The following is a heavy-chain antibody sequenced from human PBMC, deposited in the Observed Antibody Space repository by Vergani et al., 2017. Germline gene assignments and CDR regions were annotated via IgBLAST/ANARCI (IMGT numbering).Heavy chain of an antibody. CDR3: ARGEEEQWLAY. CDR1: GFPLNSYS. V-gene: IGHV3-48*04. J-gene: IGHJ4*02. Sequence: EVQLVESGGGLVQSGGSLRLLCAASGFPLNSYSMNWVRQAPGKGVEWVSYISSSSSTIYYADSVKGRFTISRDNDKNSLYLQMNSLRAEDTAVYYCARGEEEQWLAYWGEGTLVTVSS. CDR2: ISSSSSTI. D-gene: IGHD6-19*01.